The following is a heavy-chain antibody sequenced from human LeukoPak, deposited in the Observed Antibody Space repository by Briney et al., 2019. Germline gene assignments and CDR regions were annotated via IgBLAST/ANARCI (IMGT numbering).Heavy chain of an antibody. D-gene: IGHD2-2*01. Sequence: PSETLSLTCAVYGGSFSGYYWSWLRQPPGKGLEWIGEITHSGSTNYNPSIKSRVTISVDTSKNQYSLKLSSVTAADTAVYYCARVPTSTTTRRAIDYWGQGTLVTVSS. CDR1: GGSFSGYY. J-gene: IGHJ4*02. CDR2: ITHSGST. V-gene: IGHV4-34*01. CDR3: ARVPTSTTTRRAIDY.